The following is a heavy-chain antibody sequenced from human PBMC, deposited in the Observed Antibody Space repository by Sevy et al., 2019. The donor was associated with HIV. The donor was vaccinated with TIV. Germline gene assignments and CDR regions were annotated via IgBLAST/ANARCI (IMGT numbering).Heavy chain of an antibody. V-gene: IGHV3-13*01. CDR2: IGTLLDT. D-gene: IGHD6-13*01. CDR3: ARACTAAGYKSGPIDAFDV. J-gene: IGHJ3*01. CDR1: GFTLSSYS. Sequence: GGSLRLSCAVSGFTLSSYSMNWVRQVAGEGLEWVSGIGTLLDTYYAASVKGRFIISRDNAKNSLFLQMNSLRAGDTAIYYCARACTAAGYKSGPIDAFDVWGQGTVVTVSS.